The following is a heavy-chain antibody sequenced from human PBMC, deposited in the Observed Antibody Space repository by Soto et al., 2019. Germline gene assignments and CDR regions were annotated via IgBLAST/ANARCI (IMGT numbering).Heavy chain of an antibody. CDR2: IYYSGST. CDR3: ARAYGGYADY. J-gene: IGHJ4*02. Sequence: SETLSLTCTVSGCSIRSFYWSWIRLPPGKGLEWIGYIYYSGSTNYNPSLKSRVTISVDTSKNQFSLKLSSVTAADTAVYYCARAYGGYADYWGQGALVTVSS. D-gene: IGHD5-12*01. CDR1: GCSIRSFY. V-gene: IGHV4-59*01.